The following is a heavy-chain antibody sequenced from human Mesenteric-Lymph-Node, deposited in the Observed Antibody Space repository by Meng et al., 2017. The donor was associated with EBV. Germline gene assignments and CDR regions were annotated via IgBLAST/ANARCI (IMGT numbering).Heavy chain of an antibody. CDR2: INPNSGDT. CDR1: GYTFTGYY. D-gene: IGHD2-2*01. J-gene: IGHJ4*02. V-gene: IGHV1-2*04. Sequence: QVRLVHSGDEVKKPGASVKVSCKASGYTFTGYYLHWVRQAPGQGLEWMGWINPNSGDTNYAQKFQGWVTMTRDTSINTAYMELSSLRSDATAVYYCATLPAASTPHFSAWGQGTLVTVSS. CDR3: ATLPAASTPHFSA.